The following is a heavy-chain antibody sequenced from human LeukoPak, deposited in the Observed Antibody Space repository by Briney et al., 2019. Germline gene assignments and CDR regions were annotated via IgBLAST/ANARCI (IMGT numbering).Heavy chain of an antibody. CDR1: GFTFSSSA. CDR3: AKDHYSGSSCCPTKAPDAFDI. CDR2: ISGSGGSI. V-gene: IGHV3-23*01. J-gene: IGHJ3*02. Sequence: GGSLSFSSAAPGFTFSSSAMSWVRQAPGKGLEWVSAISGSGGSIYCAGTVKGRFTISRDNSKNTQYLQMNSQRAEDTAVYYCAKDHYSGSSCCPTKAPDAFDIWGQGTMVTVSS. D-gene: IGHD2-15*01.